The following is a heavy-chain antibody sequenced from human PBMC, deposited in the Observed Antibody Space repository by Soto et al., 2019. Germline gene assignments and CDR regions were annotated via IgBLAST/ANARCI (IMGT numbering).Heavy chain of an antibody. Sequence: SETLSLTCTVFGGSISSSSYYWGWIRQPPGKGLEWIGSIYYSGSTYYNPSLKSRVTISVDTSKNQFSLKLSSVTAADTAVYYCARRMVRGVNWFDPWGQGTLVTVSS. V-gene: IGHV4-39*01. J-gene: IGHJ5*02. CDR3: ARRMVRGVNWFDP. CDR1: GGSISSSSYY. CDR2: IYYSGST. D-gene: IGHD3-10*01.